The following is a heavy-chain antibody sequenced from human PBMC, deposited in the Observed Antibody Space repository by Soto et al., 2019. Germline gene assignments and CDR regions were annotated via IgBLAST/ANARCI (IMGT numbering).Heavy chain of an antibody. CDR1: GYSFIGYY. J-gene: IGHJ4*02. D-gene: IGHD3-22*01. CDR2: MTPNSGGT. CDR3: ARASMIVEKYDF. V-gene: IGHV1-2*02. Sequence: QVQLVQSGAEVKKPGASVKVSCKASGYSFIGYYIHWVRQAPGQGLEWMGWMTPNSGGTDYAQKCQGRVTMTRDTSIRTAYMALNSLSSDDTAVYYCARASMIVEKYDFWRQGTQVTVSS.